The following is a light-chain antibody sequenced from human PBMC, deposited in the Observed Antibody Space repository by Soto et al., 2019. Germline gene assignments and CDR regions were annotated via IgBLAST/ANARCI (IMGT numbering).Light chain of an antibody. CDR2: DVT. J-gene: IGLJ2*01. CDR3: SSKRDKNTGL. V-gene: IGLV2-14*03. Sequence: QSALTQPASVSGSPGQLITISCTGTSRDIGAYDYVSWYQQHPGQAPRLIIYDVTERPSGISDRFSGSRSGNTASLTISGLRPEDEADYYCSSKRDKNTGLFAGGTKLTVL. CDR1: SRDIGAYDY.